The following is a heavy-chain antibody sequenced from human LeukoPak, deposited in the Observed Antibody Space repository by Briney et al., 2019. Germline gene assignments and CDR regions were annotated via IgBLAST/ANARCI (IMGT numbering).Heavy chain of an antibody. CDR3: AREGDRFGGRPSDAFDI. J-gene: IGHJ3*02. CDR2: IIPIFGTA. D-gene: IGHD2-15*01. V-gene: IGHV1-69*05. CDR1: GGTFSSYA. Sequence: ASVKVSCKASGGTFSSYAISWVRQAPGQGLEWMGGIIPIFGTANYAQKFQGRVTITTDESTSTAYMELSSLRSEDTAVYYCAREGDRFGGRPSDAFDIWGQGTMVTVSS.